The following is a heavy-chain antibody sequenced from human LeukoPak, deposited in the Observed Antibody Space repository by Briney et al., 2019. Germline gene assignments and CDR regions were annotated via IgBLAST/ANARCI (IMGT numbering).Heavy chain of an antibody. CDR2: INPYSGAT. CDR1: GYTFTDYY. V-gene: IGHV1-2*02. CDR3: ARRLGRPPTCAGDCRVFGY. Sequence: GASVKVSCQASGYTFTDYYMHLVRQAPGQGVEWMGWINPYSGATIYAPKFQGRFTMTSDTSISTAYMELSGLRSDDTAVYYCARRLGRPPTCAGDCRVFGYWGQGTLVTVS. D-gene: IGHD2-21*02. J-gene: IGHJ4*02.